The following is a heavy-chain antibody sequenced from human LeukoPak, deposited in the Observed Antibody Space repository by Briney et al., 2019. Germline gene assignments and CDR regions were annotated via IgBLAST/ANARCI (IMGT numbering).Heavy chain of an antibody. Sequence: GGSLRLSCAASGFRFSSHDIHWVRQAPGKGLEWVTFIESDGTKEYYADSVKGRFTISRDNSKNTVYVQMNTLRAEDTAVYYCAKEGGGWYYLDYWGQGTVVTVSS. CDR3: AKEGGGWYYLDY. CDR1: GFRFSSHD. V-gene: IGHV3-30*02. J-gene: IGHJ4*02. D-gene: IGHD6-19*01. CDR2: IESDGTKE.